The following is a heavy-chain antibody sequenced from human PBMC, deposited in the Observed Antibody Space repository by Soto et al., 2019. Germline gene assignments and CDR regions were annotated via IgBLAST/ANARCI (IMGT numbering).Heavy chain of an antibody. D-gene: IGHD2-2*01. V-gene: IGHV4-30-4*02. CDR2: IYYSGST. J-gene: IGHJ5*01. CDR1: GGSISSGDYY. Sequence: SETLSLTCTVSGGSISSGDYYWSWIRQPPGKGLEWIGYIYYSGSTYYNPSLKSRVTISVDTSKNQFSLKLSSVTAADTAVYYCARAPRVVPAAIGFVRVNRFAFWGKGTLVPVSS. CDR3: ARAPRVVPAAIGFVRVNRFAF.